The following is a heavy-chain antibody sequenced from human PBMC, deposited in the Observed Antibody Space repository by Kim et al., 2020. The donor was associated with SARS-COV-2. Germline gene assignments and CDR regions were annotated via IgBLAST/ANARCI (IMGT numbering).Heavy chain of an antibody. CDR2: INPSGGST. V-gene: IGHV1-46*01. J-gene: IGHJ5*02. D-gene: IGHD3-10*01. Sequence: ASVKVSCKASGYTFTSYYMHWVRQAPGQGLEWMGIINPSGGSTSYAQKFQGRVTMTRDTSTSTVYMELSSLRSEDTAVYYCARGGRSGSYYTNNWFDPWGQGTLVTVSS. CDR1: GYTFTSYY. CDR3: ARGGRSGSYYTNNWFDP.